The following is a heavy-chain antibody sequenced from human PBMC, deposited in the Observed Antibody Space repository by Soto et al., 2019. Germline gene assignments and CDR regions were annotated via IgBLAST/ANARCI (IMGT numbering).Heavy chain of an antibody. D-gene: IGHD2-15*01. J-gene: IGHJ4*02. V-gene: IGHV3-64D*08. CDR2: ISNNGGST. CDR3: VKGGGTDIVVVVAAPVFDY. Sequence: GGSLRLSCLAPWFTFRSYAMHLVRQAPGEGLEKILAISNNGGSTYYADSVKGRFTISRDNSKNILYLQMSSLRAEDTAVYYCVKGGGTDIVVVVAAPVFDYWGQGTLVTVSS. CDR1: WFTFRSYA.